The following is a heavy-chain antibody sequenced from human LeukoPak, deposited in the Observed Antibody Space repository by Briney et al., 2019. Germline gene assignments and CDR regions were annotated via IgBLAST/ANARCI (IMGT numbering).Heavy chain of an antibody. V-gene: IGHV4-39*07. CDR3: ARDLRPMGRGVSTYYYYMDV. J-gene: IGHJ6*03. CDR1: GGSISSSSYY. Sequence: SETLSLTCTVSGGSISSSSYYWGWIRQPPGKGLEWIGSIYYSGSTYYNPSLKSRVTISVDTPKNQLSLRLSSVTAADTAIYYCARDLRPMGRGVSTYYYYMDVWGKGTTVTVSS. CDR2: IYYSGST. D-gene: IGHD3-10*01.